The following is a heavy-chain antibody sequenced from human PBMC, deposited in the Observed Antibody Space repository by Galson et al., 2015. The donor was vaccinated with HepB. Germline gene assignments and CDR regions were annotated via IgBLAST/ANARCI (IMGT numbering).Heavy chain of an antibody. CDR3: ATVEILVVRGGLRTRSYFDY. Sequence: SLRLSCAASGITFNTYSMNWVRQAPGKGLEWVASISSSSSYIYYADSVKGRFTISRDNARNSLYLQMNSLQAEDTAVYHCATVEILVVRGGLRTRSYFDYWGRGTLVTVSS. D-gene: IGHD3-10*01. CDR1: GITFNTYS. CDR2: ISSSSSYI. V-gene: IGHV3-21*01. J-gene: IGHJ4*02.